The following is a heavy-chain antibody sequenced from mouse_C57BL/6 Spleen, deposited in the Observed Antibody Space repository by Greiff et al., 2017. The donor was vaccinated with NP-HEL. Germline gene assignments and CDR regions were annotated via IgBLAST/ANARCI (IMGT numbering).Heavy chain of an antibody. CDR1: GFTFSDYG. CDR3: ATADYDGAWFAY. CDR2: ISSGSSTI. V-gene: IGHV5-17*01. J-gene: IGHJ3*01. D-gene: IGHD2-4*01. Sequence: DVHLVESGGGLVKPGGSLKLSCAASGFTFSDYGMHWVRQAPEKGLEWVAYISSGSSTIYYADTVKGRFTISRDNAKNTLFLQMTSLRSEDTAMYYCATADYDGAWFAYWGQGTLVTVSA.